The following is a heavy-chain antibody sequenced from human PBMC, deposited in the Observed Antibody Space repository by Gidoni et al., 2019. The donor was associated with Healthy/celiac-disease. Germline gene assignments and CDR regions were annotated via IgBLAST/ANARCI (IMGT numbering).Heavy chain of an antibody. Sequence: EVQLLESGGGLVQPGGSLRLSCAASGFTFSSYAMSWVRQAPGKGLEWVSAISGSGGSTYYADSVKGRFTISRDNSKNTLYLQMNSLRAEDTAVYYCAKDRLDILTGYTLGYYWGQGTLVTVSS. CDR3: AKDRLDILTGYTLGYY. D-gene: IGHD3-9*01. CDR2: ISGSGGST. J-gene: IGHJ4*02. CDR1: GFTFSSYA. V-gene: IGHV3-23*01.